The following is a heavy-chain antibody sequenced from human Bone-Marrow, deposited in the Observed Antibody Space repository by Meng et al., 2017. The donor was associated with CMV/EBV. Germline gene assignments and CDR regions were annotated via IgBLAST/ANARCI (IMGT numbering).Heavy chain of an antibody. J-gene: IGHJ4*02. CDR3: TEAVAGTNPGDY. CDR1: GGTFSSYA. Sequence: QVQLVQSGAEVKKXXSSVKVSCKASGGTFSSYAISWVRQAPGQGLEWMGGIIPIFGTANYAQKFQGRVTITADESTSTAYMELSSLRSEDTAVYYCTEAVAGTNPGDYWGQGTLVTVSS. V-gene: IGHV1-69*12. CDR2: IIPIFGTA. D-gene: IGHD6-19*01.